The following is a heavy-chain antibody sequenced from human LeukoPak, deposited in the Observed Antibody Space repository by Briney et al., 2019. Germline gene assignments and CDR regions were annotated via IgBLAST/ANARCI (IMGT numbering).Heavy chain of an antibody. CDR2: ISAYNGNT. J-gene: IGHJ4*02. CDR1: GYTFTSYG. Sequence: ASVKVSCKASGYTFTSYGISWVRQAPGQGLEWMGWISAYNGNTNYAQKLQGRVTMTTDTSTSTAYMELRSLRSDDTAVYYCARLTEGVVVAAHHVVEAKLYHYFDYWGQGTLVTVSS. V-gene: IGHV1-18*01. D-gene: IGHD2-15*01. CDR3: ARLTEGVVVAAHHVVEAKLYHYFDY.